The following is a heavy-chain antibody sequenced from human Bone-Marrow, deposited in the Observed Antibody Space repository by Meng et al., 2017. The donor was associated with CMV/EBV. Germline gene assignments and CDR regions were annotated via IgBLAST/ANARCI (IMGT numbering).Heavy chain of an antibody. CDR3: VRPYCDSTTCYPYFDY. V-gene: IGHV3-74*01. D-gene: IGHD2-2*01. Sequence: GESLKISCAASGFTFSSYSMNWVRQAPGKGLLWVSRINNDGSITSHADSVKGRFTISRDNAKNRLYLEMNSLRADDTAVYYCVRPYCDSTTCYPYFDYWGQGTLVTVSS. CDR1: GFTFSSYS. J-gene: IGHJ4*02. CDR2: INNDGSIT.